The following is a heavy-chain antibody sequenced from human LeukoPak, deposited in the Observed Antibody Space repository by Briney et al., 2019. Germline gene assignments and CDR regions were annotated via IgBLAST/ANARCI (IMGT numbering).Heavy chain of an antibody. D-gene: IGHD3-9*01. CDR3: ARLVYGRDILTGYYLGGRVREY. J-gene: IGHJ4*02. Sequence: SETLSLTCTVSGDSISTYYWAWIRQPPGKGLEWIGYISYSGTTNYNPSLKSRVTISVDTSKNQFSLKLSSVTAADTAVYYCARLVYGRDILTGYYLGGRVREYWGQGTLVTVSS. CDR2: ISYSGTT. CDR1: GDSISTYY. V-gene: IGHV4-59*08.